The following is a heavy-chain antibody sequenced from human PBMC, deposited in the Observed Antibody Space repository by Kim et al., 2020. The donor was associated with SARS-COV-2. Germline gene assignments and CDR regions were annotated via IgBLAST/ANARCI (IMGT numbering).Heavy chain of an antibody. CDR3: AKDSGYDSPYYYYGMDV. D-gene: IGHD5-12*01. J-gene: IGHJ6*02. Sequence: VKGRFTISGDNSKNTLYLQMNGLRAEDTAVYYCAKDSGYDSPYYYYGMDVWGQGTTVTVSS. V-gene: IGHV3-23*01.